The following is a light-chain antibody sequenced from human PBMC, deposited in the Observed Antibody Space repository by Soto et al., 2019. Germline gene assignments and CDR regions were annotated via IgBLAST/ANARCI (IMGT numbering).Light chain of an antibody. V-gene: IGLV2-14*01. CDR1: SSDVGGYNY. Sequence: QSVLTQPASVSGSPGQSITISCTGGSSDVGGYNYVAWYQQHPGKAPKLLIYEVSNRPSGVSNRFSGSKSGNTASLIISGLQAEDEAIYHCSSKTSTSTILFGGGTKLTVL. CDR2: EVS. J-gene: IGLJ2*01. CDR3: SSKTSTSTIL.